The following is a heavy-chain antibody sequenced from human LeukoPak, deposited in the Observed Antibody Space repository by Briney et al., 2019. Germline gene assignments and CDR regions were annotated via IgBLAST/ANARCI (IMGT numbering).Heavy chain of an antibody. Sequence: GGSLRLSCAASGFSFNSDWMDWVRQAPGKGLEWVANIKHDESEKNYLDSVKGRITISRDNAQNSLYLQMNGLRVEDTAVYYCTRRLDDWGQGTLVTVSS. CDR2: IKHDESEK. J-gene: IGHJ4*02. V-gene: IGHV3-7*01. CDR3: TRRLDD. D-gene: IGHD3-16*01. CDR1: GFSFNSDW.